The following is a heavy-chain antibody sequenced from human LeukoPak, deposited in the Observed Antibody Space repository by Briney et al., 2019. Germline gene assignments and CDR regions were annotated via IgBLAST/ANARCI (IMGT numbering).Heavy chain of an antibody. Sequence: SETLSLTCAVYGVSFSGYYWSWIRQPPGKGLEWIGEINHSGSTNYNPSLKGRVTISVDTSKNQFSLKLSSVTAADTAVYYCARAGVYCSSTSCYGYYYYGMDVWGQGTTVTVSS. J-gene: IGHJ6*02. CDR1: GVSFSGYY. CDR3: ARAGVYCSSTSCYGYYYYGMDV. V-gene: IGHV4-34*01. D-gene: IGHD2-2*01. CDR2: INHSGST.